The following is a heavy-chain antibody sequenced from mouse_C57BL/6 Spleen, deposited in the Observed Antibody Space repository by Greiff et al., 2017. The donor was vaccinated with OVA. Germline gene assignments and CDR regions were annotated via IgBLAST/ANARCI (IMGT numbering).Heavy chain of an antibody. D-gene: IGHD1-1*01. Sequence: DVKLVESGGGLVKPGGSLKLSCAASGFTFSAYGMHWVRQAPEKGLEWVAYISSGSSTIYYADTVRGRFTISRDNAKNTLFLQMTSLRSEDTAMYYCARRLYYGSSYYFDYWGQGTTLTVSS. CDR2: ISSGSSTI. CDR1: GFTFSAYG. V-gene: IGHV5-17*01. J-gene: IGHJ2*01. CDR3: ARRLYYGSSYYFDY.